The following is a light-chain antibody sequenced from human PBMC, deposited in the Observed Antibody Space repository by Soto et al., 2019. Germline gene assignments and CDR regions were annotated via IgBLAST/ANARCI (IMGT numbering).Light chain of an antibody. CDR1: SSDVGSYDL. Sequence: QSALTQPASVSGSPGQSITISCTGTSSDVGSYDLVSWYQQHPGNAPKLMIYEVSKRPSGVSDRFSGSKSGNTASLTISGLQADDEADYYCCSYATTTRFGGGTKVTVL. J-gene: IGLJ2*01. CDR2: EVS. CDR3: CSYATTTR. V-gene: IGLV2-23*02.